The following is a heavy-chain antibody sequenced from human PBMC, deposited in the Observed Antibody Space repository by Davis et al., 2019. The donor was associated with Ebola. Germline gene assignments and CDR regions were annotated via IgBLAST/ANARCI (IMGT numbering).Heavy chain of an antibody. V-gene: IGHV3-48*01. J-gene: IGHJ6*02. CDR3: ARDGLGV. CDR2: ISSSSTI. CDR1: RFTFSSYT. Sequence: GESLKISCAASRFTFSSYTMNWVRQAPGKGLEWVSYISSSSTIYYADSVKGRFTISRDNSKNTLYLQMNSLRAEDTAVYYCARDGLGVWGQGTTVTVSS.